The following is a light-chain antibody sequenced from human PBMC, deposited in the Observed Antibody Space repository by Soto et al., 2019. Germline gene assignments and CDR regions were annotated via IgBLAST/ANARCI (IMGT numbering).Light chain of an antibody. V-gene: IGKV4-1*01. CDR1: QIVLYSSNNRNY. J-gene: IGKJ5*01. CDR2: DAS. CDR3: QQYNSYGIT. Sequence: DIVMTQSPDSLAVSLGERVTINCKSSQIVLYSSNNRNYLAWYQQKPGKAPKLLIYDASSLESGVPSRFSGSGSGTEFTLTISSLQPDDFATYYCQQYNSYGITFGQGTRLEIK.